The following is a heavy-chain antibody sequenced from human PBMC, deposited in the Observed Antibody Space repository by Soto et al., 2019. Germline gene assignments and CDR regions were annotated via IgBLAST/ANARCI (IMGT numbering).Heavy chain of an antibody. V-gene: IGHV2-5*02. D-gene: IGHD3-16*01. CDR1: GFSLTTRGVG. J-gene: IGHJ5*02. CDR3: AHIPNYYQYDWFDP. CDR2: IYWDDDK. Sequence: QITLKESGPPLVKPTQTLTLTCTFSGFSLTTRGVGVGWIRQPPGKALECLALIYWDDDKRYSPSLQSRLSLTKDNSKNQVVLTMTNVDPVDTATYYCAHIPNYYQYDWFDPWGQGTLVSVSS.